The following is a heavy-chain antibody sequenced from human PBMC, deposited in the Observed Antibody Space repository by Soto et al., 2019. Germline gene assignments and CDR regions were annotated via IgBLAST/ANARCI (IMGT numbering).Heavy chain of an antibody. J-gene: IGHJ4*02. CDR1: GFSFSSYA. Sequence: ELQLLESGGGLVQPGGSLRLSCAASGFSFSSYAMSWVRQAPGEGLEWVSAITGSSGSTYYADSVKGRFTISRDNSKNTLDLQMNSLRAEDTAVYYCAKPGVMSGYYRHNFDYWGQGILVTVSS. CDR3: AKPGVMSGYYRHNFDY. V-gene: IGHV3-23*01. CDR2: ITGSSGST. D-gene: IGHD3-3*01.